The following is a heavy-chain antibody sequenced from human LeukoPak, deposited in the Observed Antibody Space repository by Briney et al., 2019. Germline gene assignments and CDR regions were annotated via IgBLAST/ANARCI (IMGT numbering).Heavy chain of an antibody. J-gene: IGHJ4*02. CDR3: AKSWGSYRYYFDY. CDR1: GFTFSSYA. D-gene: IGHD3-16*02. CDR2: ISGSGGST. Sequence: GGSLRLSCAASGFTFSSYATSWVRQAPGKGLEWVSAISGSGGSTYYADSVKGRFTISRDNSKNTLYLQMNSLRAEDTAVYYCAKSWGSYRYYFDYWGQGTLVTVSS. V-gene: IGHV3-23*01.